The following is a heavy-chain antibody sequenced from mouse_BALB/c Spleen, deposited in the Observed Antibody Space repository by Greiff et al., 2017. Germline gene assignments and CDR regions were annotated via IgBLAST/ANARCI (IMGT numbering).Heavy chain of an antibody. CDR1: GFTFSSFG. D-gene: IGHD2-1*01. CDR3: ARGLYGNFYYAMDY. J-gene: IGHJ4*01. V-gene: IGHV5-17*02. Sequence: EVKLMESGGGLVQPGGSRKLSCAASGFTFSSFGMHWVRQAPEKGLEWVAYISSGSSTIYYADTVKGRFTISRDNPKNTLFLQMTSLRSEDTAMYYCARGLYGNFYYAMDYWGQGTSVTVSS. CDR2: ISSGSSTI.